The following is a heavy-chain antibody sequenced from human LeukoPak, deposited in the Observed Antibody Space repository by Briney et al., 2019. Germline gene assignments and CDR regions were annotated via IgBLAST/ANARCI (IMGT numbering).Heavy chain of an antibody. D-gene: IGHD3-10*01. V-gene: IGHV4-34*01. CDR3: ARFPQSGFDY. J-gene: IGHJ4*02. Sequence: PSETLSLTCAVYGGSFSGYYWSWIRQPPGKGLEWIGEIDHSGSTNYNPSLKSRVTISVDTSKNQFSLNLRSVTAADTAVYYCARFPQSGFDYWGQGTPVTVSS. CDR1: GGSFSGYY. CDR2: IDHSGST.